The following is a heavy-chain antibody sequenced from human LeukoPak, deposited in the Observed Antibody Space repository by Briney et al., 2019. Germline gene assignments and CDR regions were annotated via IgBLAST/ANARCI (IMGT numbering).Heavy chain of an antibody. CDR3: ARVQGNYDSSDYAYDF. Sequence: ASEKVSCKASGYTFTAYPLNWVRQAPGQGLEWMGWIHTNTGNPTYAQGFTGRFVFSLDTSVSTAYLQISSLKAEDTAVYYCARVQGNYDSSDYAYDFWGQGTLVTVSS. CDR1: GYTFTAYP. D-gene: IGHD3-22*01. J-gene: IGHJ4*02. V-gene: IGHV7-4-1*02. CDR2: IHTNTGNP.